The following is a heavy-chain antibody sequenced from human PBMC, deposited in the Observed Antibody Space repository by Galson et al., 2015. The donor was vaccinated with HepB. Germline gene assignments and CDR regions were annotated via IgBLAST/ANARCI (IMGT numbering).Heavy chain of an antibody. CDR3: ARDIQPYSSSWYYYYYGMDV. V-gene: IGHV3-74*01. CDR1: GFTFSSYW. CDR2: INSDGSST. D-gene: IGHD6-13*01. J-gene: IGHJ6*02. Sequence: SLRLSCAASGFTFSSYWMHWVRQAPGKGLVWVSRINSDGSSTSYADSVKGRFTISRDNAKNTLYLQMNSLRAEDTAVYYCARDIQPYSSSWYYYYYGMDVWGQGTTVTVS.